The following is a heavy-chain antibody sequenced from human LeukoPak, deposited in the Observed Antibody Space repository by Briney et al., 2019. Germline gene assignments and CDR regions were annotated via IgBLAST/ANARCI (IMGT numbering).Heavy chain of an antibody. J-gene: IGHJ4*02. CDR1: GYTFTSYL. CDR2: INPGDGST. V-gene: IGHV1-46*01. Sequence: VASVEVSCKASGYTFTSYLMHWVRQAPGQGPEWMGIINPGDGSTTYAQKFQGRVTMTSDTPTSTVYMELGSLTSEDTAVYYCARGGSGNYRYYFDHWGQGTQVTVSS. D-gene: IGHD3-10*01. CDR3: ARGGSGNYRYYFDH.